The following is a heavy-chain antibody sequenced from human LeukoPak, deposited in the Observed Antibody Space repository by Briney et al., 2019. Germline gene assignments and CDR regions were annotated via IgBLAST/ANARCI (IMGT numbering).Heavy chain of an antibody. Sequence: PGGSLRLSCAASGFSFISYGMHWVRQAPGKGLEWVGVISDDGRSKDYADSMKGRFTISRDNSRDTLYLQMNSLRDEDTAVYYCAKRPSDYGDYVSYFDYWGQGTLVTVSS. CDR2: ISDDGRSK. CDR3: AKRPSDYGDYVSYFDY. D-gene: IGHD4-17*01. CDR1: GFSFISYG. V-gene: IGHV3-30*18. J-gene: IGHJ4*02.